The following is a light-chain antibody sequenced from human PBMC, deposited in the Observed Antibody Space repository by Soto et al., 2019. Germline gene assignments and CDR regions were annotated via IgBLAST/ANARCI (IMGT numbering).Light chain of an antibody. Sequence: AIRMTQSPSSLSASTGDRVTITCRASQGISSYLAWYQQKPGKAPKLLIYAASTLQSGVPSRFSGSGSGTEFTLTISSLQPEDFATYFCQQVESYPSTFGGGTKVDIK. CDR1: QGISSY. CDR2: AAS. V-gene: IGKV1-8*01. CDR3: QQVESYPST. J-gene: IGKJ4*01.